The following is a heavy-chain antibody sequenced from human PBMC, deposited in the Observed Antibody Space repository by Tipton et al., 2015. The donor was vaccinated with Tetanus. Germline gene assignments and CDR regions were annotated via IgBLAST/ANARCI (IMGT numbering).Heavy chain of an antibody. J-gene: IGHJ4*02. D-gene: IGHD3-3*01. V-gene: IGHV4-61*08. Sequence: LRLSCTVSGDSLRTGDRNWSWIRQPPGKGLEWLAYVSSSGSTNSDYFLKSRITISRGTSTNQYFLKLSSVTPADTAVYFCARANYDFSMKGPFDSWGQG. CDR2: VSSSGST. CDR1: GDSLRTGDRN. CDR3: ARANYDFSMKGPFDS.